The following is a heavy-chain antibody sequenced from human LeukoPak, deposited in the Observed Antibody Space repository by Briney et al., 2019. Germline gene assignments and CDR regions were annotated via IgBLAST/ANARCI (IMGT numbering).Heavy chain of an antibody. J-gene: IGHJ4*02. D-gene: IGHD3-10*01. V-gene: IGHV1-8*01. CDR2: MNPNTGNT. Sequence: ASVTLSFTSSVYTFTIYDINWVRQATGQGLEWMGWMNPNTGNTGYAQKFQGRVTMTRDTSISTAYMELSSLRSDDTAVYYCARKFLGSRGYYFDYWGQGTLVTVSS. CDR3: ARKFLGSRGYYFDY. CDR1: VYTFTIYD.